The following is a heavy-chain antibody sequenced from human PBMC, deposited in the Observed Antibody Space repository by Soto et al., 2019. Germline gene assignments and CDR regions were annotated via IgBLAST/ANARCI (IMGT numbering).Heavy chain of an antibody. Sequence: SETLSLTCTVSGGSISSGGYYWSWIRQPPGKGLEWIGYIYYSGSTNYNPSLKSRVTISVDTSKNQFSLKLSSVTAADTAVYYCARSVGRVGIIDYWGQGTLVTVSS. J-gene: IGHJ4*02. CDR2: IYYSGST. V-gene: IGHV4-61*08. CDR3: ARSVGRVGIIDY. D-gene: IGHD3-10*01. CDR1: GGSISSGGYY.